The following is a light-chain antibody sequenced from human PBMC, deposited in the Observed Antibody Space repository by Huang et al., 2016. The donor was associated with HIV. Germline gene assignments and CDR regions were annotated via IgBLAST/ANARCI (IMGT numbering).Light chain of an antibody. V-gene: IGKV1-39*01. CDR1: QAIDKY. J-gene: IGKJ2*01. Sequence: DIQMTQFPTSLSASVEDRVTITCRAGQAIDKYLNWYQQKSGRAPRLLIYGASKLQSGVPSRFSGRASGTHFSLTSNSLQPDDSEIYYCQQSYRTPRTFGQGTNLEI. CDR3: QQSYRTPRT. CDR2: GAS.